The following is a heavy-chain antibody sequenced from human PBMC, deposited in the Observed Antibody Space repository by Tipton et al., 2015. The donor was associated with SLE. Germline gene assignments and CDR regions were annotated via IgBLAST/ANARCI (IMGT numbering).Heavy chain of an antibody. J-gene: IGHJ3*02. CDR2: ISAYNGNT. CDR3: AREYTGIAAAESAFDI. D-gene: IGHD6-13*01. V-gene: IGHV1-18*01. Sequence: QSGAEVKKPGASVKVSCKASGYTFTSYDINWVRQATGQGLEWMGWISAYNGNTNYAQKLQGRVTMTADTSTSTAYMELRSLRSDDTAVYYCAREYTGIAAAESAFDIWGQGTMVTVSS. CDR1: GYTFTSYD.